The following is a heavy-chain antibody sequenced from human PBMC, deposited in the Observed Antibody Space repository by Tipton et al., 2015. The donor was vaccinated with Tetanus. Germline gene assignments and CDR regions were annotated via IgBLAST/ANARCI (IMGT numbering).Heavy chain of an antibody. CDR2: IYPGDSDT. D-gene: IGHD3-3*01. J-gene: IGHJ5*02. CDR1: GYNFNLYW. Sequence: VQLVQSVAEVKKPGESLKISCQGSGYNFNLYWIAWVRQMPGKGLEWMGIIYPGDSDTRYSPSFQGQVTMSVDRSTATAYLQWGSLKASDTAIYYCARHFGEMLYAPFRFDPWGQGTLVTVSS. V-gene: IGHV5-51*01. CDR3: ARHFGEMLYAPFRFDP.